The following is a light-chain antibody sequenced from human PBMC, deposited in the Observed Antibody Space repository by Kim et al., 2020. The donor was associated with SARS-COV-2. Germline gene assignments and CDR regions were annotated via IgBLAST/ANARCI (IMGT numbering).Light chain of an antibody. Sequence: ALGQTCRITGQGDSLRTYYASWYQKKPGQAPILVIYGKNSRPSGIPDRFSGSSSGNTASLTVTGAQAVDEADYYCNSRDNSGDHVVFGGGTQLTVL. CDR2: GKN. CDR1: SLRTYY. J-gene: IGLJ2*01. CDR3: NSRDNSGDHVV. V-gene: IGLV3-19*01.